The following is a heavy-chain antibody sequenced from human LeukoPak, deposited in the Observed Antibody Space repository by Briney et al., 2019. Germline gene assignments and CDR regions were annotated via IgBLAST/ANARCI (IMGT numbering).Heavy chain of an antibody. CDR3: ARDTYYYDSSGYCDY. J-gene: IGHJ4*02. CDR1: GFTFSDYY. D-gene: IGHD3-22*01. Sequence: GGSLRLSCAASGFTFSDYYMSWIRQAPGKGLEWVSYISSSGSTIYYADSVKGRFTISRDDAKNSLYLQMNSLRAEDTTVYYCARDTYYYDSSGYCDYWGQGTLVTVSS. V-gene: IGHV3-11*01. CDR2: ISSSGSTI.